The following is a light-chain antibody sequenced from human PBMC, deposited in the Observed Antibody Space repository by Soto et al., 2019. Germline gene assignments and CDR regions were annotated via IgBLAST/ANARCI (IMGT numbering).Light chain of an antibody. CDR1: SSDVGSYNL. V-gene: IGLV2-23*01. Sequence: QSVLTQPASVSGSPGQSITISCTGTSSDVGSYNLVSWYQQHPGKAPKLMIYEDSKWPSGVSNRFSGSKSGNTASLTISGLQAEDEADYYCCSYAGSSTLVVFGGGTKVTVL. J-gene: IGLJ2*01. CDR2: EDS. CDR3: CSYAGSSTLVV.